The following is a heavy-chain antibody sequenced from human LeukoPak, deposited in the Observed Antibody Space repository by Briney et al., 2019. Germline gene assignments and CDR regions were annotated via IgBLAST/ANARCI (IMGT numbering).Heavy chain of an antibody. CDR1: GYTFTGYY. Sequence: ASVKVSCKASGYTFTGYYMHWVRQAPGQGLEWMGRINPNSGGTNYAQKFQGRVTMTRDTSISTAYMELSSLRSDDTAVYYCARDKTTDYGDEVGLDYWGQGTLVTVSS. CDR3: ARDKTTDYGDEVGLDY. CDR2: INPNSGGT. V-gene: IGHV1-2*06. J-gene: IGHJ4*02. D-gene: IGHD4-17*01.